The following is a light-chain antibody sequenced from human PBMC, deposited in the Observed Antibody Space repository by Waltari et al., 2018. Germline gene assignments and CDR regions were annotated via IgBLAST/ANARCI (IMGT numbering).Light chain of an antibody. CDR2: CRSYTNN. CDR1: SDINVGTYK. V-gene: IGLV5-45*01. CDR3: MILHNSAVV. J-gene: IGLJ3*02. Sequence: QAVLTQPASLSASPGASASLTCTLRSDINVGTYKIYWYQQRPGSPPQFLVQCRSYTNNERGSGDPRRFSGSRDTSGNAGIFLISGLQSEDEADYYCMILHNSAVVFGGGTTLTVL.